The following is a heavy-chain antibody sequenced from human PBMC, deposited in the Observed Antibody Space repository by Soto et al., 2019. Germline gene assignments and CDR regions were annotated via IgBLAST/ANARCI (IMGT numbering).Heavy chain of an antibody. CDR1: GGSFNGYY. CDR2: INHSDGSST. CDR3: ARGHRSFDP. J-gene: IGHJ5*02. Sequence: ETLSLTSAVYGGSFNGYYWSWIRQPPGKGLEWIGEINHSDGSSTSYADSVKGRFTISRDNAKNTLYLQMSSLRAEDTAVYYCARGHRSFDPWGQGTLVTVSS. V-gene: IGHV3-74*01.